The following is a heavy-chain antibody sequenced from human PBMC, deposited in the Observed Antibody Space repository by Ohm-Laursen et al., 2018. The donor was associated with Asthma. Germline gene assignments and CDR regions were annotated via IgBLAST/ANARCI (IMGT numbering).Heavy chain of an antibody. CDR3: ATYGQHFPTWFDP. CDR2: IIPLFDIV. CDR1: GGTFSKYA. V-gene: IGHV1-69*10. D-gene: IGHD3-10*01. J-gene: IGHJ5*02. Sequence: SVKVSCKSSGGTFSKYAVGWVRQAPGQGLEWMGGIIPLFDIVNYAQKFQGRVTITADKSTSTAYMELRSLRSEDTAVYYCATYGQHFPTWFDPWGQGTLVTVSS.